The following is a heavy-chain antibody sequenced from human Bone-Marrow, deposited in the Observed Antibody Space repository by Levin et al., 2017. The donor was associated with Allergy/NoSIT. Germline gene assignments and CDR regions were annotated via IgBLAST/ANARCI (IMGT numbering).Heavy chain of an antibody. CDR3: ARAGVGPLWYFDL. V-gene: IGHV1-69*06. J-gene: IGHJ2*01. Sequence: KISCKASGGTFSSYAISWVRQAPGQGLEWMGGIIPIFGTANYAQKFQGRVTITADKSTSTAYMELSSLRSEDTAVYYCARAGVGPLWYFDLWGRGTLVTVSS. CDR2: IIPIFGTA. CDR1: GGTFSSYA. D-gene: IGHD3-10*01.